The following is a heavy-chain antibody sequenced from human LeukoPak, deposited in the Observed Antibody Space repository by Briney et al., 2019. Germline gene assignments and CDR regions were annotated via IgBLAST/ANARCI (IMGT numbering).Heavy chain of an antibody. V-gene: IGHV1-18*01. CDR1: GYTFTSYG. CDR3: ARGLRYSSSWYGGDY. CDR2: ISAYNGNT. Sequence: ASVKVSCKASGYTFTSYGIIWVRQAPGQGLEWMGWISAYNGNTNYAQKLQGRVTMTTDTSTSTAYMELRSLRSDDTAVYYCARGLRYSSSWYGGDYWGQGTLVTVSS. D-gene: IGHD6-13*01. J-gene: IGHJ4*02.